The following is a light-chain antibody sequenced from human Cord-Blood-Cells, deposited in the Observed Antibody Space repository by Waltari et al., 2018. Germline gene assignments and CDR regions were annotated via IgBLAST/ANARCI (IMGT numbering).Light chain of an antibody. V-gene: IGKV1-39*01. CDR2: ATS. J-gene: IGKJ3*01. CDR1: LSTSSY. CDR3: HQRYTTPLT. Sequence: DIQMAQSPSSLSASVRDRVTITCRTSLSTSSYLNWYQQTPGRAPNLLSYATSSLQSGVPSRFSGSRSGTDFTLTISSLLPEDFATYYCHQRYTTPLTCGPGTKVYIK.